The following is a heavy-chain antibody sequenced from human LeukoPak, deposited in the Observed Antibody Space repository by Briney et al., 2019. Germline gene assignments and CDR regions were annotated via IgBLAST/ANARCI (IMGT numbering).Heavy chain of an antibody. Sequence: GASVKVSCKASGYTFTGYYMHWVRQAPGQGLEWMGWINPNSGGTNYAQKFQGRVTMTRDTSISTAYMELSRLRSDDTAVYYFARGPRSIAVAGIYYYYYMDVWGKGTTVTVSS. V-gene: IGHV1-2*02. J-gene: IGHJ6*03. CDR3: ARGPRSIAVAGIYYYYYMDV. CDR1: GYTFTGYY. CDR2: INPNSGGT. D-gene: IGHD6-19*01.